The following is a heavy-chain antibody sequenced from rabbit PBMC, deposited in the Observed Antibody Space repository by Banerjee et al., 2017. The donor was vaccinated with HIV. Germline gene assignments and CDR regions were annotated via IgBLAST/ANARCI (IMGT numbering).Heavy chain of an antibody. V-gene: IGHV1S40*01. CDR1: GFSFSGNYY. D-gene: IGHD6-1*01. Sequence: QSLEESGGDLVKPEGSLTLTCTASGFSFSGNYYICWVRQAPGKGLEWIACINTSSGSTVYAPGAKGRFTISRPSSTTVSLQMTSLTAADTATYFCARADYGGYGYAGPDFNLWGPGTLVTVS. CDR2: INTSSGST. J-gene: IGHJ4*01. CDR3: ARADYGGYGYAGPDFNL.